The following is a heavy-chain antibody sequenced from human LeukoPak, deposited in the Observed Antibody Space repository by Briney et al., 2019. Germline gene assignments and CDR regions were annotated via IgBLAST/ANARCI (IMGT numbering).Heavy chain of an antibody. V-gene: IGHV3-48*04. CDR3: ARDRGGNDY. CDR2: ISSSSTI. J-gene: IGHJ4*02. Sequence: PGGSLRLSCAASGFTFSSYSMNWVRQAPGKGLEWVSYISSSSTIYYADSVKGRFTISRDNAKNSLYLQMNSLRAEDTAVYYCARDRGGNDYWGQGTLVTVSS. D-gene: IGHD3-16*01. CDR1: GFTFSSYS.